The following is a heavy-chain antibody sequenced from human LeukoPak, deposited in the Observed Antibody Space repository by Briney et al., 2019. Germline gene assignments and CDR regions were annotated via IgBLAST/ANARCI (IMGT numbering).Heavy chain of an antibody. J-gene: IGHJ4*02. V-gene: IGHV3-66*01. CDR3: ARGFTGWVTSPIDY. D-gene: IGHD2-2*01. CDR2: IYGGGKT. CDR1: EFIVSSNY. Sequence: QPGGSLRLSCAASEFIVSSNYMSWVRQAPGKGLEWVSVIYGGGKTYYADSVKGRFTFSRDNAKNSLYLQMNSLRAEDTAVYYCARGFTGWVTSPIDYWGQGTLVTVSS.